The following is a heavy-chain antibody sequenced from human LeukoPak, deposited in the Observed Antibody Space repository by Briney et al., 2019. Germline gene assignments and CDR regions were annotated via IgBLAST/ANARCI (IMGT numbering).Heavy chain of an antibody. D-gene: IGHD2-2*02. J-gene: IGHJ5*02. V-gene: IGHV3-23*01. CDR1: GFTFSSYA. CDR2: ISGSGGST. Sequence: GGSPRLSCAASGFTFSSYAMTWVRQAPGKGLEWVSSISGSGGSTHHADSVKGRLTISRDSSKNTLYLQMNSLRGEDTAVYYCAKGGISPYIAVSWGQGTLVTLFS. CDR3: AKGGISPYIAVS.